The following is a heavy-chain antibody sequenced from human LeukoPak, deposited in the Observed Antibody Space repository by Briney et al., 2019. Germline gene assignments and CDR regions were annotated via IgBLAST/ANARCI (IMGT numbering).Heavy chain of an antibody. CDR3: ATGSGDSSGYYYVRDAFDI. CDR2: MNPNSGNT. V-gene: IGHV1-8*03. D-gene: IGHD3-22*01. Sequence: EASVKVSCKASGYTFTSYDINWVRQATGQGLEWMGWMNPNSGNTGYAQKFQGRVTITRNTSISTAYMELSSLRSEDTAVYYCATGSGDSSGYYYVRDAFDIWGQGTMVTVSS. J-gene: IGHJ3*02. CDR1: GYTFTSYD.